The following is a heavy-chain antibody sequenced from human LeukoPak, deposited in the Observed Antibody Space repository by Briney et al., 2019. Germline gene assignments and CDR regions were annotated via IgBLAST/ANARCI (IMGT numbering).Heavy chain of an antibody. V-gene: IGHV5-10-1*01. CDR1: GYSFTSYW. D-gene: IGHD6-19*01. CDR2: IDPSDSYT. Sequence: GESPKISCKGSGYSFTSYWISWVRQMPGKGLEWMGRIDPSDSYTNYSPSFQGHVTISADKSISTAYLQWSSLKASDTAMYYCARHHEEAGSLDYWGQGTLVTVSS. J-gene: IGHJ4*02. CDR3: ARHHEEAGSLDY.